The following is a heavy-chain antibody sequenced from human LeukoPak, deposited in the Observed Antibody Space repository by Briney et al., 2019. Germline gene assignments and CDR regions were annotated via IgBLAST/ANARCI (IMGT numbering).Heavy chain of an antibody. CDR1: GITVGSDY. D-gene: IGHD5-24*01. CDR2: IHSGGST. CDR3: ARDYKYAFDN. Sequence: PGGSLRLSCAASGITVGSDYMSWVRQAPGKGLEWVSIIHSGGSTYYADSVKGRFTISRDKAKNSLYLQMNSLRVEDTAVYYCARDYKYAFDNWGQGTLVTVSS. V-gene: IGHV3-66*01. J-gene: IGHJ4*02.